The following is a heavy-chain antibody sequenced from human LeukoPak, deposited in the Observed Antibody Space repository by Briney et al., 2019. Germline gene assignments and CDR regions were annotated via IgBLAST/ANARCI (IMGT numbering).Heavy chain of an antibody. Sequence: SETLSLTCTVSGGSISSSSYYWGWIRQPPGKGLEWIGSICYSGSTYYNPSLKSRVTISVDTSKNQFSLKLSSVTAADTAVYYCARSYSGYDYGGIDYWGQGTLVTVSS. CDR3: ARSYSGYDYGGIDY. D-gene: IGHD5-12*01. CDR1: GGSISSSSYY. V-gene: IGHV4-39*01. J-gene: IGHJ4*02. CDR2: ICYSGST.